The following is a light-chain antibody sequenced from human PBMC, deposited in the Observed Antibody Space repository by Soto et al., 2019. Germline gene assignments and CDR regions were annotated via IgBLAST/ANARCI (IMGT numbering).Light chain of an antibody. V-gene: IGKV1-39*01. Sequence: DIQMTQSPSSLSASVGDRVTITCRASQTIVNYLNWYQQKPGKAPNLLISAASSLQSRVPRRISGTGSGTEFTLTISSLQPEDFAVYYCQQTYSIPLTFGGGTKVEI. J-gene: IGKJ4*01. CDR1: QTIVNY. CDR2: AAS. CDR3: QQTYSIPLT.